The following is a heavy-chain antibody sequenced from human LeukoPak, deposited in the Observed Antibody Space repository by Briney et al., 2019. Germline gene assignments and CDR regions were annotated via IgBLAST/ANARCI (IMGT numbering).Heavy chain of an antibody. V-gene: IGHV4-59*01. CDR2: IYYSGST. D-gene: IGHD6-19*01. J-gene: IGHJ5*02. CDR1: GGSFSSYY. Sequence: SETLSLTCTVSGGSFSSYYWSWIRQPPGKGLEWIGYIYYSGSTNYNPSLKSRVTISVDTSKNQFSLKLSSVTAADTAVYYCARVSSGWYGGWFDPWGQGTLVTVSS. CDR3: ARVSSGWYGGWFDP.